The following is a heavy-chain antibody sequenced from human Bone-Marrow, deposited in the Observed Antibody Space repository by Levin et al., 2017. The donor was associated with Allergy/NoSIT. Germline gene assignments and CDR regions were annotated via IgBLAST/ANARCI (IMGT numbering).Heavy chain of an antibody. D-gene: IGHD6-13*01. CDR1: GGTFSSYA. CDR2: IIPIFGTA. J-gene: IGHJ6*02. V-gene: IGHV1-69*06. Sequence: ASVKVSCKASGGTFSSYAISWVRQAPGQGLEWMGGIIPIFGTANYAQKFQGRVTITADKSTSTAYMELSSLRSEDTAVYYCAMLAAAGKQDGMDVWGQGTTVTVSS. CDR3: AMLAAAGKQDGMDV.